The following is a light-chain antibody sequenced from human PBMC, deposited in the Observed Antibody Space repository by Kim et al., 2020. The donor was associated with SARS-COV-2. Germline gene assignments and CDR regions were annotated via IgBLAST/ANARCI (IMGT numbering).Light chain of an antibody. J-gene: IGLJ3*02. V-gene: IGLV3-9*01. CDR2: RDN. Sequence: SYELTQPLSVSVALGQTATITCGGNNIGSKNVHWYQQKPGQAPVLVIYRDNNRPSGIPERFSGSNSGNTATLTISRAQAGDEADYYCQVWDSSTGVFGGGTQLTVL. CDR1: NIGSKN. CDR3: QVWDSSTGV.